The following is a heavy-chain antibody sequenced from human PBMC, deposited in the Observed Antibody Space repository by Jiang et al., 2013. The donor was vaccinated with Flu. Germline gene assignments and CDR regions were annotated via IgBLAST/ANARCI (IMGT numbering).Heavy chain of an antibody. CDR3: ARHRFTYTPSYYYYGMDV. Sequence: GAEVKKPGESLRISCKVSGYSFRTYWISWVRQLPGKGLEWMGRIDPSDSYTNYNPSVQGHVIISADNSISTAYLQWSSLMASDTATYYCARHRFTYTPSYYYYGMDVWGQGTTVTVSS. CDR2: IDPSDSYT. J-gene: IGHJ6*02. CDR1: GYSFRTYW. D-gene: IGHD3-10*01. V-gene: IGHV5-10-1*01.